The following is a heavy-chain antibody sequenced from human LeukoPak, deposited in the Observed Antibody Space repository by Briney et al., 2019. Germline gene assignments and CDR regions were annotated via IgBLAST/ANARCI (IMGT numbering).Heavy chain of an antibody. CDR3: ANSGGTWRLDN. J-gene: IGHJ4*02. V-gene: IGHV3-23*01. Sequence: GGSLRLSCATSGFSFFNHGMSWVRQPPGKGLEWVAATGHIDSDTYYADSVKGRFTISRDTSKNTLYLQMNSLLPEDTALYYCANSGGTWRLDNWGQGTWVTVSS. CDR1: GFSFFNHG. CDR2: TGHIDSDT. D-gene: IGHD6-25*01.